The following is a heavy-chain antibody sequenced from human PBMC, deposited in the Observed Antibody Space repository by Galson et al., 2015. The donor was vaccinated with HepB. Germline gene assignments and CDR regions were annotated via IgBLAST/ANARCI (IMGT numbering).Heavy chain of an antibody. V-gene: IGHV3-21*01. CDR1: GFTFSSYS. CDR2: ISSSSSYI. Sequence: SLRLSCAASGFTFSSYSMNWVRQAPGKGLEWVSSISSSSSYIYYADSVKGRFTISRDNAKNSLYLQMNSLRAEDTAVYYCARDSTAGGGMDVWGQGTTVTVSS. J-gene: IGHJ6*02. D-gene: IGHD4-17*01. CDR3: ARDSTAGGGMDV.